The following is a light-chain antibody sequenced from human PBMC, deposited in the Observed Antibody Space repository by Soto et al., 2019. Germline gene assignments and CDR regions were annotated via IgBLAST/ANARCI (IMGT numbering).Light chain of an antibody. Sequence: DILLTQSPSTLSASVGDRVTISCRASQSINKWLAWYQHKPGKAPKLLIYAASSLQSGVPSRFSGSGSGTDFTLTISSLQPEDFATYYCQQSYSTPYTFGQGTRLEIK. J-gene: IGKJ5*01. CDR1: QSINKW. V-gene: IGKV1-39*01. CDR2: AAS. CDR3: QQSYSTPYT.